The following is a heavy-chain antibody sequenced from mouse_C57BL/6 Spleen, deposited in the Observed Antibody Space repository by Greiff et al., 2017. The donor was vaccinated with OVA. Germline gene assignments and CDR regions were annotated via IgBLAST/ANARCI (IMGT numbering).Heavy chain of an antibody. Sequence: EVHLVESEGGLVQPGSSMKLSCTASGFTFSDYYMAWVRQVPEKGLEWVANINYDGSSTYYLDSLKSRFIISRDNAKNTLYLQMSSLKSEDAATDYCARDGGYFDVWGTGTTVTVSS. CDR3: ARDGGYFDV. V-gene: IGHV5-16*01. CDR1: GFTFSDYY. J-gene: IGHJ1*03. CDR2: INYDGSST.